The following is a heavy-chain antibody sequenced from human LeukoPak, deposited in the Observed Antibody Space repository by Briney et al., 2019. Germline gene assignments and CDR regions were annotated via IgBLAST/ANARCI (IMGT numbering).Heavy chain of an antibody. D-gene: IGHD5-18*01. CDR2: IYYSGST. CDR1: GGSISSSSYY. V-gene: IGHV4-39*01. J-gene: IGHJ4*02. CDR3: ARHHRPTVDTAMVTVYYFDY. Sequence: SETLSLTCTVSGGSISSSSYYWGWIRQPPGKGLEWIGSIYYSGSTYYNPSLKSRVTISVDTSKNQFSLKLSSVTAADTAVYYCARHHRPTVDTAMVTVYYFDYWGQGTLVTASS.